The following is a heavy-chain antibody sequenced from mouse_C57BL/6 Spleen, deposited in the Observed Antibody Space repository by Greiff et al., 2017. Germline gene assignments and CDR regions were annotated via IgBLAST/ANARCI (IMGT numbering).Heavy chain of an antibody. CDR2: ISSGGDYI. CDR1: GFTFSSYA. V-gene: IGHV5-9-1*02. Sequence: EVQWVESGEGLVKPGGSLKLSCAASGFTFSSYAMSWVRQTPEKRLEWVAYISSGGDYIYYADTVKGRFTISRDNARNTLYLQMSSLKSEDTAMYYCTRDNGNYWYFDVWGTGTTVTVSS. J-gene: IGHJ1*03. CDR3: TRDNGNYWYFDV. D-gene: IGHD2-1*01.